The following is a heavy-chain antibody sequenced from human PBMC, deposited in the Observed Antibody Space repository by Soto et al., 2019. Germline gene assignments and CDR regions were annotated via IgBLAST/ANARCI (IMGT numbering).Heavy chain of an antibody. CDR3: ARGVGSGSYYNQYNWFDP. CDR2: ISAYNGNT. D-gene: IGHD3-10*01. J-gene: IGHJ5*02. Sequence: QVQLVQSGAEVKKPGASVKVSCKASGYTFTNYGISWVRQAPGQGIEWMGWISAYNGNTNHAQKLQGRVTMTTDTSTSTAYMELRSLRSDDTAVYYCARGVGSGSYYNQYNWFDPWGQGTLVTVSS. CDR1: GYTFTNYG. V-gene: IGHV1-18*01.